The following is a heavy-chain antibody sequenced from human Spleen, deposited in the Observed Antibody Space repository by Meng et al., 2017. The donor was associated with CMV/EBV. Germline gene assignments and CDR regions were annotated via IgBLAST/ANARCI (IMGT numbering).Heavy chain of an antibody. CDR2: IRYDGSNK. Sequence: LSLTCAASGFTFSSYGMHWVRQAPGKGLEWVAFIRYDGSNKYYADSVKGRFTISRDNSKNTLYLQMNSLRPEDTAVYYCARQFIRLGATKRGAFDVWGQGTMVTVSS. CDR3: ARQFIRLGATKRGAFDV. J-gene: IGHJ3*01. CDR1: GFTFSSYG. V-gene: IGHV3-33*01. D-gene: IGHD1-26*01.